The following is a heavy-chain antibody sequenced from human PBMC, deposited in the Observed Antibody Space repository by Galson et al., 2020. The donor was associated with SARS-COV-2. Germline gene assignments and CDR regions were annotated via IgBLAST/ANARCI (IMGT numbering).Heavy chain of an antibody. V-gene: IGHV3-33*01. CDR2: IWYDGSNK. CDR1: GFTFSSYG. J-gene: IGHJ4*02. D-gene: IGHD1-26*01. Sequence: GGSLRLSCAASGFTFSSYGMHWVRQAPGKGLERVAVIWYDGSNKYYADSVKGRFTISRDNSKNTLYLQMNSLRAEDTAVYYCASSLVGARIDYWGQGTLVTVSS. CDR3: ASSLVGARIDY.